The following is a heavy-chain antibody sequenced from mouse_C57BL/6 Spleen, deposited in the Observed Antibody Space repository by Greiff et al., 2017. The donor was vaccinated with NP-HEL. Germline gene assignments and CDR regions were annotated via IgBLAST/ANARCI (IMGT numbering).Heavy chain of an antibody. D-gene: IGHD1-1*01. V-gene: IGHV1-64*01. CDR2: IHPNSGST. Sequence: QVQLQQPGAELVKPGASVKLSCKASGYTFTSYWMHWVKQRPGQGLEWIGMIHPNSGSTNYNEKFKSKATLTADKSSNTAYLQLSSLTSEDTAVYCCARSAKDYYGSSPYSFDCWGQGTTLSVAS. CDR1: GYTFTSYW. J-gene: IGHJ2*01. CDR3: ARSAKDYYGSSPYSFDC.